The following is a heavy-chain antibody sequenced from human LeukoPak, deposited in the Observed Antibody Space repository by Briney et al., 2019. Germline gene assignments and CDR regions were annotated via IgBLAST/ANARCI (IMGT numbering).Heavy chain of an antibody. J-gene: IGHJ3*02. D-gene: IGHD3-10*01. Sequence: HPGGSLSLSCAASGFTVSSSYMNWVRQAPGKGLEWVSYISSGSSTIYYADSVKGRFTISRDNAKNSLYLQVNSLRDEDTAVYYCARAGGLVWFGEVLESSDAFHIWGQEIMVTVSS. CDR2: ISSGSSTI. V-gene: IGHV3-48*02. CDR1: GFTVSSSY. CDR3: ARAGGLVWFGEVLESSDAFHI.